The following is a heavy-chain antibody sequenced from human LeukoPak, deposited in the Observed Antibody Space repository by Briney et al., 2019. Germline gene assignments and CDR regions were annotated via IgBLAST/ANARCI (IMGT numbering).Heavy chain of an antibody. V-gene: IGHV3-7*01. CDR1: GFTFSSYW. D-gene: IGHD6-13*01. Sequence: GGSLRLSCAASGFTFSSYWMSCVRQAPGKGLEWVANIKQDGSEKYYVDSVKGRFTISRDNAKNSLYLQMNSLRAEDTAVYYCAREGIAAADAFDIWGQGTMVTVSS. CDR2: IKQDGSEK. J-gene: IGHJ3*02. CDR3: AREGIAAADAFDI.